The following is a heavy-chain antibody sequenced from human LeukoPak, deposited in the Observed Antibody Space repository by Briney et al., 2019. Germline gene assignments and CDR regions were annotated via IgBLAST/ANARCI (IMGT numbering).Heavy chain of an antibody. J-gene: IGHJ4*02. Sequence: GGSLRLSCAASGFTFSNYAMNWVRQAPGKGLEWVSRISAGGGSSYHADSVKGRFTISRDNSKSTLYLQMNSLRAEDTALYFCAKDGVGGALDYWGQGTLVTVSS. V-gene: IGHV3-23*01. CDR1: GFTFSNYA. CDR3: AKDGVGGALDY. CDR2: ISAGGGSS. D-gene: IGHD2-21*01.